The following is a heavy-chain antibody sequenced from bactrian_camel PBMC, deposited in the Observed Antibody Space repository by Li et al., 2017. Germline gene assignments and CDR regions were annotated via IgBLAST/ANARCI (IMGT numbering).Heavy chain of an antibody. CDR3: ATAVVAGRSPYNY. Sequence: HVQLVESGGGSVQAGGSLRLSCKVSGLTDAIDCLKWFRQAPGKEREGIAAIYGGGSGTYYADSVKGRFTISQHNAKNTLYLQLNSLKTEDTAMYYCATAVVAGRSPYNYWGQGTQVTVS. CDR1: GLTDAIDC. J-gene: IGHJ4*01. D-gene: IGHD6*01. V-gene: IGHV3S1*01. CDR2: IYGGGSGT.